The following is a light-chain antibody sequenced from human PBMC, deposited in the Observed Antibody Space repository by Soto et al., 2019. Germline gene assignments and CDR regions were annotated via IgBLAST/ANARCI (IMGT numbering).Light chain of an antibody. CDR1: SSDVGGYDY. J-gene: IGLJ1*01. Sequence: QSVLTQPASLSGSPGQSIAISFTGTSSDVGGYDYVSWYQQQPDKAPKLMIYEVTKRPSGVSNRFSGSKSGNTASLTISGLQAEDEADYYCSSHTSGSTRVLGTGTKVTV. CDR2: EVT. CDR3: SSHTSGSTRV. V-gene: IGLV2-14*01.